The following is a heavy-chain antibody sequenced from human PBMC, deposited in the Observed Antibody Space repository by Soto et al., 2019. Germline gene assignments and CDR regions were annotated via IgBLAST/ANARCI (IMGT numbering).Heavy chain of an antibody. CDR2: IYYSGST. CDR3: ARAGYSYDTDENWFDP. D-gene: IGHD5-18*01. J-gene: IGHJ5*02. CDR1: GGSIRSGDYY. Sequence: SETQSLTSTVSGGSIRSGDYYWSWIRQPPGKGLEWIGYIYYSGSTYYNPSLKSRVTISVDTSKNQFSLKLSSVTAADTAVYYCARAGYSYDTDENWFDPWGQGTLVTSPQ. V-gene: IGHV4-30-4*01.